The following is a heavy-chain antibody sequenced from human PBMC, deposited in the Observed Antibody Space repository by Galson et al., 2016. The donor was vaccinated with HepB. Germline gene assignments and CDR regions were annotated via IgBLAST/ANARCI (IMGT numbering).Heavy chain of an antibody. Sequence: SLRLSCAASGFTFSSYSMNWVRQAPGKGLEWVSSISSSSSYIYYADSVKGRFTISRDNAKNSLYLQMNSLRAEDTALYYGARGYCSSTSCYKNFDYWGQGTLVTVSS. V-gene: IGHV3-21*01. D-gene: IGHD2-2*02. CDR1: GFTFSSYS. J-gene: IGHJ4*02. CDR3: ARGYCSSTSCYKNFDY. CDR2: ISSSSSYI.